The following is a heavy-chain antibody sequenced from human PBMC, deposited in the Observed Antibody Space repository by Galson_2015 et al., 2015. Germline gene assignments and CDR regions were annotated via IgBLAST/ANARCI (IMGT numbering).Heavy chain of an antibody. D-gene: IGHD3-9*01. Sequence: SETLSLTCTVSGGSISSYYWSWIRQPPGKRLEWIGYIYYSGRTNYNPSLESRVTISTDTSKNQLFLKLSSVTAADTAVYYCARVSGHDILTGYYKEDWYFNLWGRGTLVTVSS. CDR3: ARVSGHDILTGYYKEDWYFNL. V-gene: IGHV4-59*01. CDR1: GGSISSYY. CDR2: IYYSGRT. J-gene: IGHJ2*01.